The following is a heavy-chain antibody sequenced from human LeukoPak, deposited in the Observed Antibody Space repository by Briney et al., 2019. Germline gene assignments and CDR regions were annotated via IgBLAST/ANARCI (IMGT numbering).Heavy chain of an antibody. V-gene: IGHV3-72*01. Sequence: GGSLRLSCAVSGFTFSDHYMDWVRQAPGKGLEWVGRTRDKGNSYTTEYAASVKGRFTISRDDSKNSLDLQMNSLKTEDTAVYYCARAKLERWDLDNWGQGTLVTVAS. CDR1: GFTFSDHY. J-gene: IGHJ4*02. CDR3: ARAKLERWDLDN. D-gene: IGHD1-1*01. CDR2: TRDKGNSYTT.